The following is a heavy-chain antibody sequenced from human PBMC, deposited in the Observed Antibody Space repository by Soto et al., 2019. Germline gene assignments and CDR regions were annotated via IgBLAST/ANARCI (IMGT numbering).Heavy chain of an antibody. Sequence: GGSLRLSCAASGFTFSSYSMNWVRQAPGKGLEWVSSISSSSSYIYYADSVKGRFTISRDNAKNSLYLQMNSLRAEDTAVYYCASHPRDSSGYWYYFDYSGQATLVTVSS. CDR1: GFTFSSYS. J-gene: IGHJ4*02. D-gene: IGHD3-22*01. CDR2: ISSSSSYI. V-gene: IGHV3-21*01. CDR3: ASHPRDSSGYWYYFDY.